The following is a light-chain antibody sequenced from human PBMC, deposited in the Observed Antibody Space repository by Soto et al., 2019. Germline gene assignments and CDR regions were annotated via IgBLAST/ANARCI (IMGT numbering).Light chain of an antibody. CDR1: SSNIGAGYD. CDR3: NSYDTGLSGDV. CDR2: GNS. Sequence: QSVLTQPPSVSGAPGQRVTISCTGSSSNIGAGYDVHWYQQLPGTAPKLLIYGNSNRPSGVPDRFSGSKSGTSASLAITGLQAEDAADYYCNSYDTGLSGDVFATGTKLTVL. J-gene: IGLJ1*01. V-gene: IGLV1-40*01.